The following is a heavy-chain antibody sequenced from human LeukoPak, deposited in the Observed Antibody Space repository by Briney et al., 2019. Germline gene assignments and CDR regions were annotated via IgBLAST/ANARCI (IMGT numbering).Heavy chain of an antibody. Sequence: GGSLRLSCAASGFTFDDYAMHWVRQAPGKGLEWVSGISWNSGSIGYADSVKGRFTISRDNAKNSLYLQMNSLRAEDMALYYCAKGLSSTTRGAFDYWGQGTLVTVSS. CDR3: AKGLSSTTRGAFDY. CDR2: ISWNSGSI. J-gene: IGHJ4*02. D-gene: IGHD2-2*01. V-gene: IGHV3-9*03. CDR1: GFTFDDYA.